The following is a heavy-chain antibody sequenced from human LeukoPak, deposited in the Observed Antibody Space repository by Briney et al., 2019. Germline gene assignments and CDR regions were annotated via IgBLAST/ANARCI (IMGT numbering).Heavy chain of an antibody. Sequence: GGSLRLSCAASGFTFSSYWMHWVRQAPGKGLVWVSRINSDGSSTSYADSVKGRFTISRDNAKNTLYLQMNSLRAEDTAVYYCARDRYDFWSGYSGWFDPWGQGTLVTVSS. CDR1: GFTFSSYW. CDR3: ARDRYDFWSGYSGWFDP. V-gene: IGHV3-74*01. J-gene: IGHJ5*02. D-gene: IGHD3-3*01. CDR2: INSDGSST.